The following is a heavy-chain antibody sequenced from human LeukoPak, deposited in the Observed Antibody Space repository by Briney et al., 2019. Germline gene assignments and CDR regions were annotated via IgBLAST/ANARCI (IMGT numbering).Heavy chain of an antibody. J-gene: IGHJ6*02. CDR1: GFTVSSNY. V-gene: IGHV3-53*01. CDR3: ARDRVAAASKHLYYYYGMDA. D-gene: IGHD6-13*01. CDR2: IYSGGST. Sequence: GGSLRLSCAASGFTVSSNYMSWVRQAPGKGLEWGSVIYSGGSTYYADSVKGRFTISRDNSKNTLYLQMNSLRAEDTAVYYCARDRVAAASKHLYYYYGMDAWGQGTTVTVSS.